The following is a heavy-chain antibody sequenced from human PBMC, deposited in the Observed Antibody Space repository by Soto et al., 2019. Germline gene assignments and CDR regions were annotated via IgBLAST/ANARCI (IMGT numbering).Heavy chain of an antibody. J-gene: IGHJ4*01. D-gene: IGHD4-4*01. CDR3: ARDSYSSATH. V-gene: IGHV3-74*01. CDR2: ISNDGSDT. Sequence: EVQLVESGGGLVQPGGSLRLSGAASGLPFGDNWMHWVRQAPGKGLVWVSRISNDGSDTTYADSVRGRFTVSRDNAKNTLYLQMNSLRAEDTAVYYCARDSYSSATHWGHGTLVTVSS. CDR1: GLPFGDNW.